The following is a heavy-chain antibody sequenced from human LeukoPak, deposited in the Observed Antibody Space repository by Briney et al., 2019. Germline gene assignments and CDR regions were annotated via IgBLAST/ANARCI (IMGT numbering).Heavy chain of an antibody. D-gene: IGHD3-10*01. CDR3: ARDSVTTMVRGVISYFDY. J-gene: IGHJ4*02. Sequence: GASLRLSCAASGFTFSSYWLSWVRQAPGKGLEWVANIKQDGSEKYYVDSVKGRFTISRDNAKNSLYLQMNSLRAEDTAVYHCARDSVTTMVRGVISYFDYWGQGTLVTVSS. V-gene: IGHV3-7*01. CDR2: IKQDGSEK. CDR1: GFTFSSYW.